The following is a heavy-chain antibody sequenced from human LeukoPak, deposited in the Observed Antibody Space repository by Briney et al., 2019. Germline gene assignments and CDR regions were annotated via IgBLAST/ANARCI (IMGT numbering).Heavy chain of an antibody. V-gene: IGHV4-39*07. J-gene: IGHJ4*02. D-gene: IGHD2-15*01. CDR1: GGSISSSSYY. CDR2: IYYSGST. CDR3: AREKSPDYCSGGSCYFDY. Sequence: SETLSLTCTVSGGSISSSSYYWGWIRQPPGKGLEWIGSIYYSGSTYYNPSLKSQVTISVDTSKNQSSLKLSSVTAADTAVYYCAREKSPDYCSGGSCYFDYWGQGALLTVSS.